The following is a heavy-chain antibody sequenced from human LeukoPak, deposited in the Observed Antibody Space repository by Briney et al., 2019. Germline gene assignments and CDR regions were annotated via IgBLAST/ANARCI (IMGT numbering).Heavy chain of an antibody. Sequence: SVKVSCKTSGGTFSSYAISWVRQAPGQGLEWMGGIIPIFGTANYAQKFQGRVTITADESTSTAYMELSSLRSEDTAVYYYASNLLYCSSTSCYFDYWGQGTLVTVSS. CDR1: GGTFSSYA. J-gene: IGHJ4*02. V-gene: IGHV1-69*13. CDR2: IIPIFGTA. D-gene: IGHD2-2*01. CDR3: ASNLLYCSSTSCYFDY.